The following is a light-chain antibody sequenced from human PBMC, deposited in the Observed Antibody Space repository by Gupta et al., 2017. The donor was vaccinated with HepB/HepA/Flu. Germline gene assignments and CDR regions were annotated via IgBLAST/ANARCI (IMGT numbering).Light chain of an antibody. V-gene: IGLV1-44*01. J-gene: IGLJ2*01. Sequence: QSVLTQPPSSSGPPGQSATIPCSGSSSNIGSNNVNWYQQHAGTAPKLLIYSNNQRPAGVPDRYSGTKSGTSASRDISGLQSEDEDDYYCAAWDDSLNGHVVFGGGTKLTV. CDR2: SNN. CDR3: AAWDDSLNGHVV. CDR1: SSNIGSNN.